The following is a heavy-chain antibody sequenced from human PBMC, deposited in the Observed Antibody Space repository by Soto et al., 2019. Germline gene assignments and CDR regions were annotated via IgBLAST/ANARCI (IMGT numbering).Heavy chain of an antibody. CDR3: ARDARYYDFWSGYSKNWFDP. V-gene: IGHV3-23*01. CDR2: ISGGGGST. J-gene: IGHJ5*02. D-gene: IGHD3-3*01. CDR1: GFTFSSYA. Sequence: PGGSLRLSCAASGFTFSSYAMSWVRQAPGKGLEWVSAISGGGGSTDYVDSVKGRFTISRDISKNTLYLQMNSLRAEDTAVYYCARDARYYDFWSGYSKNWFDPWGQGTLVTVSS.